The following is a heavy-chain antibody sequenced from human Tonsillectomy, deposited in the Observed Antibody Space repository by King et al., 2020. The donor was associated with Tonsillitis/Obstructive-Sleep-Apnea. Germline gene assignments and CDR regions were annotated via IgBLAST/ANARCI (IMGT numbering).Heavy chain of an antibody. V-gene: IGHV3-30*01. D-gene: IGHD2-15*01. Sequence: VQLVESGGGVVQPGRSLRLSCAASGFTFNSYAMHWVRQAPGKGLEGVAAISYDGSHKYYADPVKGRFTISSDNSKNTLHLQMNSLRAEDTAVYYCARDQGVVVDASFFDHWGQGTLVTVSS. CDR1: GFTFNSYA. CDR3: ARDQGVVVDASFFDH. J-gene: IGHJ4*02. CDR2: ISYDGSHK.